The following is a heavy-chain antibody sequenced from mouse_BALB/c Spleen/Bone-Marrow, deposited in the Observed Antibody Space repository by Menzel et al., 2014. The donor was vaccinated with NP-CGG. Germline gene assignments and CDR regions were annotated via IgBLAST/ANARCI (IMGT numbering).Heavy chain of an antibody. CDR3: ASHYGDD. V-gene: IGHV14-3*02. CDR2: IDPANDNT. J-gene: IGHJ2*01. D-gene: IGHD1-1*01. Sequence: EVQLQQSGAELVQPGASVTLSCTASGFNIKDTYIHWVEQRPEQGLEWIGRIDPANDNTKYDPKFQDTATITADPSSNTAYLQLSSLTFEDTAVDYCASHYGDDWGQGTTRTVPS. CDR1: GFNIKDTY.